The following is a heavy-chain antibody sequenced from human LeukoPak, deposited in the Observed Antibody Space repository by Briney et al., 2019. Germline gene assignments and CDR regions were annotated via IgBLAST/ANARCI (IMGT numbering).Heavy chain of an antibody. Sequence: SETLSLTCTVSGGSISSYYWSWIRQPPGKGLEWIGYIYYRGSTNYNPSLKSRVTISVDTSKNQFSLKLSSVTAADTAVYYCARQGSSSWYGGYFDYWGQGTLVTVSS. CDR3: ARQGSSSWYGGYFDY. D-gene: IGHD6-13*01. CDR1: GGSISSYY. CDR2: IYYRGST. J-gene: IGHJ4*02. V-gene: IGHV4-59*08.